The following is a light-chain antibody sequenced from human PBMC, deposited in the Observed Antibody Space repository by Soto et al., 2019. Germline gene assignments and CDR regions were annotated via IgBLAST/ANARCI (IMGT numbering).Light chain of an antibody. CDR2: HAS. CDR1: QTISVY. J-gene: IGKJ1*01. CDR3: QQYNSYS. V-gene: IGKV1-5*01. Sequence: DIHMTQSPSSLSASLGDTVTITCRASQTISVYLNWYQQIPGKAPKLLIYHASTLESGVPSRFSGSGSGTEFTLTIGSLQPDDFATYYCQQYNSYSFGQGTKVDIK.